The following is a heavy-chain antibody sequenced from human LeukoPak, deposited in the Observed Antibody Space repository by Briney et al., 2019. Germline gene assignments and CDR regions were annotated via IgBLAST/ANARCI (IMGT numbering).Heavy chain of an antibody. Sequence: QPGGSLRLSCAASGFTFSSYGMHWVRQAPGKGLEWVAVISYDGSNKYYADSVEGRFTISRDNSKNTLYLQMNSLRAEDTAVYYCAKDQYYDSSGYFLLGYWGQGTLVTVSS. CDR2: ISYDGSNK. J-gene: IGHJ4*02. D-gene: IGHD3-22*01. CDR3: AKDQYYDSSGYFLLGY. V-gene: IGHV3-30*18. CDR1: GFTFSSYG.